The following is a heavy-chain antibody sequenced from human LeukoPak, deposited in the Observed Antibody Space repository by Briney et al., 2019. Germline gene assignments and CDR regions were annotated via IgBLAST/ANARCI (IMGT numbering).Heavy chain of an antibody. CDR1: TGSISSYY. D-gene: IGHD6-19*01. J-gene: IGHJ4*02. CDR2: IYTSGST. CDR3: ARSQWLIHCDY. V-gene: IGHV4-4*07. Sequence: SETLSLTCTVSTGSISSYYWSCIRQPAGNGLEWIGRIYTSGSTNYNPSLKSRVTISLDTSKNQFSLKLSSVTAADKAVYYCARSQWLIHCDYWRQGTLVSVSS.